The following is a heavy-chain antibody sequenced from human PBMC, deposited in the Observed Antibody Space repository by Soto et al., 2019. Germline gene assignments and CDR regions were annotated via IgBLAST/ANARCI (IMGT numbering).Heavy chain of an antibody. V-gene: IGHV6-1*01. CDR2: TYYRSQWLN. CDR3: ARETGYYNDPRGQFEY. J-gene: IGHJ4*01. D-gene: IGHD3-22*01. CDR1: CYCFSSNISA. Sequence: PSQTLSLTCAISCYCFSSNISAFDLIRHSPSRVLEWLGRTYYRSQWLNDYADSVKSRITIKPDTSRNQFSLELDSVTPEDTAVYYCARETGYYNDPRGQFEYWG.